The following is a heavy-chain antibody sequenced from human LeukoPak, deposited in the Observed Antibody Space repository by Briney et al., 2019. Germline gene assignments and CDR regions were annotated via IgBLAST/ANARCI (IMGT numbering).Heavy chain of an antibody. D-gene: IGHD6-19*01. Sequence: PSETLSLTCAVYGGSFSGYYWRWIRQPPGKGLEWMGEINHSGSTNYNPSLKSRVTISVDTSKNHFSLKLSSVTAADTPVYYCARVVVVGYSSGWYDYWGQGTLVTVSS. J-gene: IGHJ4*02. CDR1: GGSFSGYY. CDR3: ARVVVVGYSSGWYDY. V-gene: IGHV4-34*01. CDR2: INHSGST.